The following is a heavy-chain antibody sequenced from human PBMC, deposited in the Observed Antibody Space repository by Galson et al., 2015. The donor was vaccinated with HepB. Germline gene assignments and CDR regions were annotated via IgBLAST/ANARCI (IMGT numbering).Heavy chain of an antibody. Sequence: SVKVSCKASGYTFTSYSISWVRQAPGQGPEWMAWISAYNGHTNYAQKFQGRVTVTTDTSTSTVYMELRSLRADDTAVYYCGRGGYGGYALDYWGQGTRVPVSS. CDR1: GYTFTSYS. J-gene: IGHJ4*02. V-gene: IGHV1-18*04. D-gene: IGHD5-12*01. CDR3: GRGGYGGYALDY. CDR2: ISAYNGHT.